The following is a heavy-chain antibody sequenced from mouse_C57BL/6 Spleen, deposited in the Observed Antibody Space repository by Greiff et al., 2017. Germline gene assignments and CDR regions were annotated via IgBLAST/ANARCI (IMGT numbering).Heavy chain of an antibody. CDR2: INPNYGTT. CDR3: AREGGYDSAWFAY. CDR1: GYSFTDSN. J-gene: IGHJ3*01. V-gene: IGHV1-39*01. D-gene: IGHD2-2*01. Sequence: EVKLLESGPELVTPGASVKISCKASGYSFTDSNMNWVKQSNGKSLEWIGVINPNYGTTSYNQKFTGKATLTVDQSSSTAYMQLNSLTSEDSAVYYCAREGGYDSAWFAYWGQGTLVTVSA.